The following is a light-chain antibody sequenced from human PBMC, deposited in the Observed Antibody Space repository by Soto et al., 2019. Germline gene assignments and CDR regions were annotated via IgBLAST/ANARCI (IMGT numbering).Light chain of an antibody. CDR2: DAS. V-gene: IGKV3-11*01. Sequence: EIVMTQSPATLSLSPGERATLSCRASQSVSSYLAWYQQKPGQAPRLLIYDASNRATGIPARFSGSGSGTDFILTFSSLEPEDSAVYYCQQRSNWLTFGGGTKVDIK. CDR3: QQRSNWLT. CDR1: QSVSSY. J-gene: IGKJ4*01.